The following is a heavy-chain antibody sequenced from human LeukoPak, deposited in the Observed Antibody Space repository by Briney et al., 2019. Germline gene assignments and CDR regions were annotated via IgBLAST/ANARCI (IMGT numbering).Heavy chain of an antibody. CDR1: GFTFSSYG. D-gene: IGHD6-13*01. J-gene: IGHJ6*04. CDR2: ISSSGSTI. CDR3: ARVGSSSWYELKIYYYYGMDV. V-gene: IGHV3-48*04. Sequence: PGGSLRLSCAASGFTFSSYGMHWVRQAPGKGLEWVSYISSSGSTIYYADSVKGRFTISRDNAKNSLYLQMNSLRAEDTAVYYCARVGSSSWYELKIYYYYGMDVWGKGTTVTVSS.